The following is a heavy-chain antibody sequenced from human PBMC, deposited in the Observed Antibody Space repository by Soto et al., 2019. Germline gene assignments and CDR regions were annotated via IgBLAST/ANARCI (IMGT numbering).Heavy chain of an antibody. Sequence: QVQLVQSGAEVKKPGASVKVSCRASGYTFTRYSVHWVRQDPGQGLEWLGWINPNTGGTRCAPKFEGRVTLTTDPSDRTVYMEVRSLRSDDTAVFYCSVYFDDLQEAAFWGQGTLVTVTS. CDR2: INPNTGGT. V-gene: IGHV1-2*02. D-gene: IGHD2-8*01. CDR1: GYTFTRYS. J-gene: IGHJ1*01. CDR3: SVYFDDLQEAAF.